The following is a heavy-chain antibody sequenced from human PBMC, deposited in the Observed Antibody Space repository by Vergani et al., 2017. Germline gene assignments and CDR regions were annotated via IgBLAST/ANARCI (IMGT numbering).Heavy chain of an antibody. J-gene: IGHJ5*02. CDR2: IYPGDSDT. CDR1: GYSFTSYW. D-gene: IGHD6-19*01. V-gene: IGHV5-51*01. CDR3: ARRLTSGWYSFWFDP. Sequence: EVPLVQSGAEVKTPGESLKISCKGSGYSFTSYWIGWVRQMPGKGLEWMGIIYPGDSDTRYSPSFQGQVTISADKSISTAYPQWSSLKASDTAMYYCARRLTSGWYSFWFDPWGQGTLVTVSS.